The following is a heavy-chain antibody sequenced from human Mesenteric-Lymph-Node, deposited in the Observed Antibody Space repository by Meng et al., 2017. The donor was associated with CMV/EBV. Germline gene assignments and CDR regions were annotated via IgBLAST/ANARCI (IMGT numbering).Heavy chain of an antibody. CDR1: GGSFSAYY. V-gene: IGHV4-34*01. Sequence: QVKLQQWGAGLLKPSETLSLTCAVYGGSFSAYYWSWTRQPPGKGLEWIGETNHSGSTNYNPSLKGRITISVDTSKNQFSLKLTSVTAADTAVYFCASLAPLNNTKDKIPSGYWGQGTLVTVSS. CDR3: ASLAPLNNTKDKIPSGY. J-gene: IGHJ4*02. CDR2: TNHSGST. D-gene: IGHD1-14*01.